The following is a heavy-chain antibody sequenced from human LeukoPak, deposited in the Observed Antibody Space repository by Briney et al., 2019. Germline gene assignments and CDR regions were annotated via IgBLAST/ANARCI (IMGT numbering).Heavy chain of an antibody. CDR1: GFTFSSYG. J-gene: IGHJ4*02. CDR2: ISYDGSNK. V-gene: IGHV3-30*18. CDR3: AKQRSPVAGFFDY. D-gene: IGHD6-19*01. Sequence: GRSLRLSCAASGFTFSSYGMHWVRQAPGKGLEWVAVISYDGSNKYYADSVKSRFTISRDNSKNTLYLQMNSLRAEDTAVYYCAKQRSPVAGFFDYWGQGTLVTVSS.